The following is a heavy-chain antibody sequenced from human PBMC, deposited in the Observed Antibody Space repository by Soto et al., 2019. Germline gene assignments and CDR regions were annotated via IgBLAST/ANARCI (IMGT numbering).Heavy chain of an antibody. V-gene: IGHV1-18*01. D-gene: IGHD6-19*01. CDR3: ARVYSSGWKGLGY. J-gene: IGHJ4*02. CDR2: IATHNDNT. Sequence: PLVQSGAEVKKPGSSVKVSCKAFGYTCISYGIGWVRQAPGQGLEWMGWIATHNDNTNYAQQFQGRVTFTTDTSTSTAYMELRSLTSDDTAIYYCARVYSSGWKGLGYWGQGTLVTVSS. CDR1: GYTCISYG.